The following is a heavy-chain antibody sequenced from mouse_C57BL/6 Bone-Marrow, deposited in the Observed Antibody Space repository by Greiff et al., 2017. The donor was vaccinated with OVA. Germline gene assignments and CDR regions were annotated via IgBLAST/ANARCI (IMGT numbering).Heavy chain of an antibody. CDR2: INPSTGGT. CDR3: ARGYYGSSYQGLFAY. Sequence: VQLQQSGPELVKPGASVKISCKASGYSFTGYYMNWVKQSPEKSLEWIGEINPSTGGTTYNQKFKAKATLTVDNSSSTAYMQLKSLTSEDSAVYYCARGYYGSSYQGLFAYWGQGTLVTVSA. D-gene: IGHD1-1*01. V-gene: IGHV1-42*01. J-gene: IGHJ3*01. CDR1: GYSFTGYY.